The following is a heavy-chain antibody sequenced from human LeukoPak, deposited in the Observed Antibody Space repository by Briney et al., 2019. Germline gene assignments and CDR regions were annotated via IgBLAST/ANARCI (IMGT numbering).Heavy chain of an antibody. D-gene: IGHD1-26*01. Sequence: PGGSLRLSCAASGFTFSSYATHWVRQAPGKGLEWVAVISYDGSNKYYADSVKGRFTISRDNSKNTLYLQMNSLRAEDTAVYYCARATSGSSTHFDYWGQGTLVTVSS. V-gene: IGHV3-30*04. CDR2: ISYDGSNK. CDR1: GFTFSSYA. CDR3: ARATSGSSTHFDY. J-gene: IGHJ4*02.